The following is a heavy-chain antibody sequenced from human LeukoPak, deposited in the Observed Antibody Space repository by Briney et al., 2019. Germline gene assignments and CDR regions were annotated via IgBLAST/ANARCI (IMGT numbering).Heavy chain of an antibody. CDR1: GFTFSSYA. CDR2: ISGSGGST. D-gene: IGHD3-22*01. CDR3: AKDYYDGSGYYFGDAFDI. V-gene: IGHV3-23*01. Sequence: PGGSLRLSCAASGFTFSSYAMSWVRQAPGKGLEWVSAISGSGGSTYYADSVKGRFTISRDNSKNTLYLQMNSLRAEDTAVYYCAKDYYDGSGYYFGDAFDIWGQGTMVTVSS. J-gene: IGHJ3*02.